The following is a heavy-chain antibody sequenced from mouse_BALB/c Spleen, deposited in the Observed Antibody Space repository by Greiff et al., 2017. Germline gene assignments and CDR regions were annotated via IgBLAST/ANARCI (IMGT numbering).Heavy chain of an antibody. CDR2: INPSTGYT. J-gene: IGHJ2*01. D-gene: IGHD1-2*01. Sequence: QVQLQQSGAELAKPGASVKMSCKASGYTFTSYWMHWVKQRPGQGLEWIGYINPSTGYTEYNQKFKDKATLTADKSSSTAYMQLSSLTSEDSAVYYCARGGYQDYFDYWGQGTTLTVSS. CDR3: ARGGYQDYFDY. CDR1: GYTFTSYW. V-gene: IGHV1-7*01.